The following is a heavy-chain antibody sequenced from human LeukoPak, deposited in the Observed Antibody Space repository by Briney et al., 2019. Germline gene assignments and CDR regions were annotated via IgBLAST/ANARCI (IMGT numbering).Heavy chain of an antibody. V-gene: IGHV3-64*02. CDR3: AREGQSSGHCGAFDI. Sequence: GGSLRLSCVASGFTFSSSVMHWVRQAPGKGLEYVTGINTNGDFTHYADSVKDRFIISRDNSKNTLYLQMGSPRPDDMAVYYCAREGQSSGHCGAFDIWGQGTMVAVSS. D-gene: IGHD3-22*01. CDR1: GFTFSSSV. J-gene: IGHJ3*02. CDR2: INTNGDFT.